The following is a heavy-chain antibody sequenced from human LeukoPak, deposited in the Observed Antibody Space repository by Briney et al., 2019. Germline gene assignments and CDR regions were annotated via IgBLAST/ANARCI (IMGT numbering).Heavy chain of an antibody. CDR1: GGSISSYY. D-gene: IGHD4-11*01. Sequence: PSETLSLTCTVSGGSISSYYWTWLRRSPGRGLEWIGYTHYSGSTNYNPSLKSRVTISVDTSKNQFSLQLGSVTAADTAVYYCARHIIYSKKPSFDHWGQGTLVTVSS. V-gene: IGHV4-59*01. CDR3: ARHIIYSKKPSFDH. CDR2: THYSGST. J-gene: IGHJ4*02.